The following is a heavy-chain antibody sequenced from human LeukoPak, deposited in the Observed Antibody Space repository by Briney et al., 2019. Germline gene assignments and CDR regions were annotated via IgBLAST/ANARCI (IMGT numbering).Heavy chain of an antibody. V-gene: IGHV3-30*03. CDR2: ISYDGSNK. CDR1: GFTFSSYG. Sequence: PGRSLRLSCAASGFTFSSYGMHWVRQAPGKGLEWVAVISYDGSNKYYADSVKGRFTISRDNSKNTLYLQMNSLRAEDTAVYYCATGYGSGSYYWGQGTLVTVSS. CDR3: ATGYGSGSYY. J-gene: IGHJ4*02. D-gene: IGHD3-10*01.